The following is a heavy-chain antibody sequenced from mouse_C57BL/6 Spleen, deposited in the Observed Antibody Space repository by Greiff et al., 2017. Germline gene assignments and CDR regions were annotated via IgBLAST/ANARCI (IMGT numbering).Heavy chain of an antibody. CDR2: IYPGDGDT. CDR3: ARGGRYSNYDAMDY. D-gene: IGHD2-5*01. Sequence: QVQLQQPGAELVKPGASVKISCKASGYAFSSYWMNWVKQRPGQGLEWIGQIYPGDGDTNYNGKFKGKATLTADKSSSTAYMQLSSLTSEDSAVYFCARGGRYSNYDAMDYWGQGTSVTVSS. V-gene: IGHV1-80*01. J-gene: IGHJ4*01. CDR1: GYAFSSYW.